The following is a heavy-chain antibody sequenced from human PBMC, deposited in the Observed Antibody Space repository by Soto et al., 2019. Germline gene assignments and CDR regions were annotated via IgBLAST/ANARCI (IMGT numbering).Heavy chain of an antibody. CDR3: AKYYYSSGSNWFDP. CDR2: ISGTDGKT. J-gene: IGHJ5*02. D-gene: IGHD3-10*01. Sequence: GGSLRLSCGASGFTFANHDMAWVRQAPGQGLEWVSSISGTDGKTYYADSVKGRFTISRDNSRSTLYLQMSSLRAVDTAMYYCAKYYYSSGSNWFDPWGRGTLVTVSS. CDR1: GFTFANHD. V-gene: IGHV3-23*01.